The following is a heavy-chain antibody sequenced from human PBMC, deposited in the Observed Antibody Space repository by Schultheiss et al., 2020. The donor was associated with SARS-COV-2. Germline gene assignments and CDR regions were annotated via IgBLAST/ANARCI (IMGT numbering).Heavy chain of an antibody. J-gene: IGHJ5*02. CDR2: IYHSGST. V-gene: IGHV4-38-2*02. CDR1: GGSISSYY. Sequence: SETLSLTCTVSGGSISSYYWGWIRQPPGKGLEWIGSIYHSGSTYYNPSLKSRVTISVDTSKNQFSLKLSSVTAADTAVYYCARDGAIQFGELPYNWFDPWGQGTLVTVSS. CDR3: ARDGAIQFGELPYNWFDP. D-gene: IGHD3-10*01.